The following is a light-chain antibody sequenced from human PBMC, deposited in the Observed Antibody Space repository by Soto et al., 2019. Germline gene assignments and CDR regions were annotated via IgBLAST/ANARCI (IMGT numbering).Light chain of an antibody. CDR2: QDS. CDR1: KLGDKY. V-gene: IGLV3-1*01. CDR3: QAWDSSFYV. Sequence: SYELTQPPSVSVSPGQTASITCSGDKLGDKYACWYQQKPGQSPVLVIYQDSKRPSGITERFSGSNSGNTATLTISGTQAMDEADYYCQAWDSSFYVFGTGTKLTVL. J-gene: IGLJ1*01.